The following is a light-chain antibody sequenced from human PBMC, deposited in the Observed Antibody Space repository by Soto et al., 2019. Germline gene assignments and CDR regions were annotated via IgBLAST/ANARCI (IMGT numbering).Light chain of an antibody. J-gene: IGKJ1*01. Sequence: EIVLTQSPATLSLSPGERATLSCRASQSVSSYLAWYQQKPGQAPRLLIYDASNRATGIPARFSGSGSGTDFTLTISGLEPEDFAVYYCQQRSNWPPWTCGQGPKVEIK. CDR2: DAS. CDR1: QSVSSY. V-gene: IGKV3-11*01. CDR3: QQRSNWPPWT.